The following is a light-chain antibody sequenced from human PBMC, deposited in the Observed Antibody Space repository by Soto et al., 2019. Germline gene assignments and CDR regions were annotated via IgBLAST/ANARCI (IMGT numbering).Light chain of an antibody. V-gene: IGKV1-39*01. CDR2: AAS. CDR3: QQSYSTPPT. Sequence: DIQMTQSPSSLSASVGDRVTITCRASQSISSYLNWYQQKPGKAPKLLIYAASSLQSGVPSRFSGSGYGTDFTLTISRLQPEDIATYYYQQSYSTPPTFGQGTKVEIK. CDR1: QSISSY. J-gene: IGKJ1*01.